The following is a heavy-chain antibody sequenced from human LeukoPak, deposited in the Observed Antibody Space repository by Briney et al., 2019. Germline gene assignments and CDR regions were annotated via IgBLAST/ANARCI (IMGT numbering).Heavy chain of an antibody. J-gene: IGHJ4*02. CDR1: GGSISSYY. Sequence: SETLSLTCSVSGGSISSYYWSWIRQPPGKGLEWSGYIYYSGSTNYNPSLKSRVTTSADTSKNQFSLKLSSVTAADTAVYYCAATGYSYNYWGQGTLVTVSS. CDR3: AATGYSYNY. D-gene: IGHD4-4*01. CDR2: IYYSGST. V-gene: IGHV4-59*08.